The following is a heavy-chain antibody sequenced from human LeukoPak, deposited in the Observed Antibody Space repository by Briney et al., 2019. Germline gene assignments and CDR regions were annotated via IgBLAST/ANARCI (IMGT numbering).Heavy chain of an antibody. D-gene: IGHD2-2*01. Sequence: ASVKVSCKASGYTFTSYGISWVRQAPGQGLEWMGWISAYNGNTNYAQKLQGRVTMTTDTSTSTAYMELRSLRSDDTAVYYCARLGVYCSSTSCYPYYFDYWGQGTPVTVSS. CDR1: GYTFTSYG. V-gene: IGHV1-18*01. J-gene: IGHJ4*02. CDR2: ISAYNGNT. CDR3: ARLGVYCSSTSCYPYYFDY.